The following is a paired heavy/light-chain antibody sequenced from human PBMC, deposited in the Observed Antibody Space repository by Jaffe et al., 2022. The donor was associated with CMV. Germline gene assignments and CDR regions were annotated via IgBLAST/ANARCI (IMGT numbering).Light chain of an antibody. CDR3: LLSSSGALV. V-gene: IGLV7-46*01. CDR1: TGAVTSVYY. Sequence: QGVVTQEPSLTVSPGGTVTLTCGSSTGAVTSVYYPYWFQQKPGQAPRTLIYDTSNKHTWTPARFSGSLLGGKAALTLSGAQPEDEAEYYCLLSSSGALVFGGGTKLTVL. J-gene: IGLJ2*01. CDR2: DTS.
Heavy chain of an antibody. V-gene: IGHV3-15*01. CDR1: GFTFSSAW. D-gene: IGHD2-15*01. Sequence: EVQLVESGGGLVKPGGSLRLSCAASGFTFSSAWMSWVRQAPGKGLEWVGRIKTKTDGGTTDYAAPVKGRFTISRDDSKNTLYLQMNTLKTEDAAVYYCTTGGACSGGACYSLGYWGQGTLVTVS. CDR3: TTGGACSGGACYSLGY. CDR2: IKTKTDGGTT. J-gene: IGHJ4*02.